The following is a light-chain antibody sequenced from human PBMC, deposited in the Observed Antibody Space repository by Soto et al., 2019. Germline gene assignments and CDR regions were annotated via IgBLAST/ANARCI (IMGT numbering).Light chain of an antibody. CDR2: DAS. J-gene: IGKJ5*01. CDR1: QSVSSN. CDR3: QQRSNWPPIT. V-gene: IGKV3-11*01. Sequence: EIVMTQSPATLSVSPGQIATLSCRPSQSVSSNLAWYQQQPRQAPRLLIYDASNRATGIPARFSGSGSGTDFTLTISSLEPEDFAVYYCQQRSNWPPITFGQGTRLEIK.